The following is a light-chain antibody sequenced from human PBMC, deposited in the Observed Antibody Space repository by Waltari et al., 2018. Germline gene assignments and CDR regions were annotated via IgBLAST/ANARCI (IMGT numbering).Light chain of an antibody. V-gene: IGKV3-11*01. CDR2: DAS. CDR3: QQRSNWPLT. J-gene: IGKJ4*01. CDR1: HSVSRY. Sequence: EIVLTHSPATLSLSPGERSTLSCRSSHSVSRYLAWYQQGPGQAPRLLIFDASFRATGIPARFSGSGSETDFTLTISSLEPEDCAVYYCQQRSNWPLTFGGGTKVEIK.